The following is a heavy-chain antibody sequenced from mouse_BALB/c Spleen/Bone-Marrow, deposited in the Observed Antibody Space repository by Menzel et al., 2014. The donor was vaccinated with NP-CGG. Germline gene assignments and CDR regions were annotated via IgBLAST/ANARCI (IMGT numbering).Heavy chain of an antibody. CDR3: ARRRREYYFDY. V-gene: IGHV1-87*01. Sequence: QVQLQKSGAELARPGASVKLSCKASGYTFTSYWMQWVKQRPGQGLEWIGAIYPGDGDTRYTQKFKGKATLTADKSSSTAYMQLSSLASEDSAVYYCARRRREYYFDYWSQRTPSTVPS. CDR2: IYPGDGDT. J-gene: IGHJ2*01. CDR1: GYTFTSYW. D-gene: IGHD2-12*01.